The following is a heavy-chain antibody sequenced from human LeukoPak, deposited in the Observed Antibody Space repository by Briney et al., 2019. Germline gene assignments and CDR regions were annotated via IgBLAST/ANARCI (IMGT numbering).Heavy chain of an antibody. Sequence: GGSLRLSCAASGFTFSSYAMSWVRQAPGKGLEWVSAISGSGGSTYYADSVKGRFTISRDNSKNTLYLQMHSLRAEGTAVYYCANGDYGGNFPYFDYWGQGTLVTVSS. CDR2: ISGSGGST. D-gene: IGHD4-23*01. CDR1: GFTFSSYA. J-gene: IGHJ4*02. V-gene: IGHV3-23*01. CDR3: ANGDYGGNFPYFDY.